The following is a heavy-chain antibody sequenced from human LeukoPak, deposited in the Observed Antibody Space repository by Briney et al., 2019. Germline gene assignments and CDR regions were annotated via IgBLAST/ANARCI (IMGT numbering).Heavy chain of an antibody. Sequence: SETLSLTCAVYGGSFSGYYWSWIRQPPGKGLEWIGEINHSGSTNYNPSLKSRVTISVDTSKNQFSLKLSSVTAADTAVYYCARQSIVGATTGKGRRRSWFDPWGQGTLVTVSS. CDR1: GGSFSGYY. D-gene: IGHD1-26*01. J-gene: IGHJ5*02. V-gene: IGHV4-34*01. CDR2: INHSGST. CDR3: ARQSIVGATTGKGRRRSWFDP.